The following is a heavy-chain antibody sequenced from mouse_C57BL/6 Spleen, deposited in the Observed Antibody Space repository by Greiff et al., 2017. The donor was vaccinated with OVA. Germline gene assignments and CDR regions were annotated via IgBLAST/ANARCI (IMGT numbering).Heavy chain of an antibody. D-gene: IGHD2-1*01. V-gene: IGHV14-2*01. CDR1: GFNIQDYY. J-gene: IGHJ4*01. CDR3: ATIYYGNYYAMDY. CDR2: IDPEDGYT. Sequence: VQLQQSGAELVKPGASVKLSCTASGFNIQDYYMHWVKQRTEQGLEWIGRIDPEDGYTQYAPKLQGKATITADTSSNTAYLQLSSLTYEDTVVYYGATIYYGNYYAMDYWGQGTSVTVSS.